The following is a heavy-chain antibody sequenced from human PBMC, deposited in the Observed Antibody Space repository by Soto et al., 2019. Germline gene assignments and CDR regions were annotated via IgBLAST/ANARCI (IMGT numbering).Heavy chain of an antibody. CDR2: IIPIFGTA. J-gene: IGHJ6*02. CDR3: ARDKVVYGGMDV. V-gene: IGHV1-69*13. CDR1: GGTFSSYA. D-gene: IGHD4-17*01. Sequence: ASVKVSCKASGGTFSSYAISWVRQAPGQGLEWMGGIIPIFGTANYAQKFQGRVTITADESTSTAYMELSSLRSEDTAVYYCARDKVVYGGMDVWGQGTTVTVS.